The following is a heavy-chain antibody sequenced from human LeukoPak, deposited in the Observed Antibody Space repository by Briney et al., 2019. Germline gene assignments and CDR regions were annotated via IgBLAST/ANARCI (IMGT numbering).Heavy chain of an antibody. V-gene: IGHV4-31*03. Sequence: SETLSLTCTVSGGSISSGGYYWSWIRQHPGKGLEWIGYIYYSGSTYYNPSLKSRVTISADTSKNQFSLKLNSVTAADTAVYYCARTSQLVYFDYWGQGTLVTVYS. CDR1: GGSISSGGYY. D-gene: IGHD1-1*01. CDR2: IYYSGST. J-gene: IGHJ4*02. CDR3: ARTSQLVYFDY.